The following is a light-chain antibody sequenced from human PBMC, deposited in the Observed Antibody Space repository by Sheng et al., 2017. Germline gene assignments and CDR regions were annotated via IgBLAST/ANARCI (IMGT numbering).Light chain of an antibody. Sequence: DIQMTQSPSSLSASLGDRVTITCRASQTIDSYLNWYQQKPGKAPKILIYAASSLQSGVPSRFSGSGYGTDFTLTINSLQPEDFATYYCQQSYSLPDSFGRGPKWRSN. CDR3: QQSYSLPDS. CDR2: AAS. J-gene: IGKJ2*03. V-gene: IGKV1-39*01. CDR1: QTIDSY.